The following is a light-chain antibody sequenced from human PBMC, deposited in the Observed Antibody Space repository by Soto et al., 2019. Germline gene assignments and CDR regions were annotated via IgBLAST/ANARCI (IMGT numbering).Light chain of an antibody. V-gene: IGLV2-14*01. CDR1: GSDVGGYDY. J-gene: IGLJ1*01. Sequence: QSALTQPASVSGSPGQSITISCTGTGSDVGGYDYVSWYQHHPGKAPKVMIYEVTNRPSGVSNRFSGSKSGNTASLTISGLLAEDEADYYCSSYTDSSNYVFGTGTQLTVL. CDR3: SSYTDSSNYV. CDR2: EVT.